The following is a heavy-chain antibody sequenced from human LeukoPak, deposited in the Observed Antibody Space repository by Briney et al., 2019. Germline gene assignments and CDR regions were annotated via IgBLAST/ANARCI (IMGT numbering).Heavy chain of an antibody. CDR2: ISAYNGNT. D-gene: IGHD4-23*01. CDR1: GYTFTNCA. CDR3: ATRLRWYPGYFDY. Sequence: ASVKVSCKASGYTFTNCAINWVRQAPGQGLEWMGWISAYNGNTNYVQKFQGRVTITADESTSTAYMELSSLRSEDTAVYYCATRLRWYPGYFDYWGQGTLVTVSS. J-gene: IGHJ4*02. V-gene: IGHV1-18*01.